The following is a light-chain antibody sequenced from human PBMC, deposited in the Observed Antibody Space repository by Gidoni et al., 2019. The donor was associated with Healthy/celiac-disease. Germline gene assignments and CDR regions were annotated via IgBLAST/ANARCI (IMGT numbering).Light chain of an antibody. CDR1: QSVSSSY. CDR3: QQYGSSPLT. CDR2: GAS. J-gene: IGKJ4*01. V-gene: IGKV3-20*01. Sequence: EIVLTQSPGTLSLSPGESATLSCRASQSVSSSYLAWYQQKPGQAPRLLIYGASSRATGIPDRFSGSGSGTDFTLTISRLEPEDFAVYYCQQYGSSPLTFXGXTKVXIK.